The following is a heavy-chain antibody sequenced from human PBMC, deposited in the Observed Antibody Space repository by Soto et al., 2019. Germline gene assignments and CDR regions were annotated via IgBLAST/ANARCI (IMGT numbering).Heavy chain of an antibody. D-gene: IGHD3-10*01. CDR3: ARGNELLWFGSTDYYGMDV. Sequence: QVQLVQSGAEVKKPGASVKVSCKASGYTFTSYGISGVRQAPGQGLEWMGWISAYNGNTNYAQKLQGRVTMTTDTATSTAYMELRSLRSDDTAVYYCARGNELLWFGSTDYYGMDVWGQGTTVTVSS. J-gene: IGHJ6*02. CDR1: GYTFTSYG. CDR2: ISAYNGNT. V-gene: IGHV1-18*04.